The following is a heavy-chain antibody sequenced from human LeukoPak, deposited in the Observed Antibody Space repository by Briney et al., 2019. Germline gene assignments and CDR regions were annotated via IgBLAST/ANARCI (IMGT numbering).Heavy chain of an antibody. CDR1: GGSISSSSYY. Sequence: SETLSLTCTVSGGSISSSSYYWGWIRQPPGKGLEWIGSIYYSGSTYYNPSLKSRVTISVDTSKNQFPLKLSSVTAADTAVYYCAREKQTAGSDYWGQGTLVTVSS. D-gene: IGHD3-10*01. V-gene: IGHV4-39*06. CDR3: AREKQTAGSDY. CDR2: IYYSGST. J-gene: IGHJ4*02.